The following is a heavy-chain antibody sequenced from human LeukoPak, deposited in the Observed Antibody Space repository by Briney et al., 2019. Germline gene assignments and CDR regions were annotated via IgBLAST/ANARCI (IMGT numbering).Heavy chain of an antibody. D-gene: IGHD2-15*01. CDR3: ARGGSTYSRRYFDY. V-gene: IGHV3-48*03. J-gene: IGHJ4*02. Sequence: PGGSLRLSCAASGFTFSSYEMNWVRQAPGKGLEWVSYISSGGGTMFYADSVKGRFTISSDNAKNSLYLQIYSLRAEDTANYYCARGGSTYSRRYFDYWGQGTLVTVSS. CDR2: ISSGGGTM. CDR1: GFTFSSYE.